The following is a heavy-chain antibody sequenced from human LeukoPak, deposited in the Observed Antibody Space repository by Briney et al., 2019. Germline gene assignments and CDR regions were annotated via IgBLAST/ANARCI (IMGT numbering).Heavy chain of an antibody. CDR1: GGSISTYY. CDR2: IYYSGSS. V-gene: IGHV4-59*12. Sequence: SETLSLTCTVSGGSISTYYWSWIRQPPGKGLEWIGYIYYSGSSRHNPSLKDRVAISVDASRKQFALRLSSVTAADTAIYYCARGGNRFGGFYFDYWGQGIQVIVSS. D-gene: IGHD3-10*01. CDR3: ARGGNRFGGFYFDY. J-gene: IGHJ4*02.